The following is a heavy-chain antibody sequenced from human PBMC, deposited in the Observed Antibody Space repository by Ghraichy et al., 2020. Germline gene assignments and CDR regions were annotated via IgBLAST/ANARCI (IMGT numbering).Heavy chain of an antibody. Sequence: GGSLRLSCAASGFTFSTSWMHWVRQAPGKGLMWISHINSDASTTTYADSVKGRFTISRDNAKNTVYLQINSLRAEDTAVYYCAKDWSYAPDYWGQGTLVTVSS. CDR2: INSDASTT. D-gene: IGHD2-2*01. CDR3: AKDWSYAPDY. V-gene: IGHV3-74*01. J-gene: IGHJ4*02. CDR1: GFTFSTSW.